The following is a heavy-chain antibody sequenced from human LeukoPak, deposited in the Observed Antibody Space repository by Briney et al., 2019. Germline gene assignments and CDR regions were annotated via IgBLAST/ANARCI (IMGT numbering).Heavy chain of an antibody. D-gene: IGHD2-21*02. CDR3: ARDVVVTADFDY. V-gene: IGHV3-74*01. CDR2: IKTDGTST. J-gene: IGHJ4*02. CDR1: GFTFSNYW. Sequence: GGSLRLSCAASGFTFSNYWMHWVRQAPGKGLVWVARIKTDGTSTSYADSVKGRFTISRDNAKNTLYLQMNSLRAEDTAVYYCARDVVVTADFDYWGQGTLVTVSS.